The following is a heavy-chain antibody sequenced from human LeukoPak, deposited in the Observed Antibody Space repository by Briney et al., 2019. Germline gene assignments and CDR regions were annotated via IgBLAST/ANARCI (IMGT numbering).Heavy chain of an antibody. V-gene: IGHV4-39*01. CDR1: GGSISSSSYY. D-gene: IGHD4-17*01. J-gene: IGHJ4*02. Sequence: SETLSLTCTVSGGSISSSSYYWGWIRQPPGKGLEWIGSIYYRGDTYYNPSLKSRVTISEDTSKNQFSLKLRYVTAADTAVYYCARYGYGDPLSDHWGQGTLVTVSS. CDR2: IYYRGDT. CDR3: ARYGYGDPLSDH.